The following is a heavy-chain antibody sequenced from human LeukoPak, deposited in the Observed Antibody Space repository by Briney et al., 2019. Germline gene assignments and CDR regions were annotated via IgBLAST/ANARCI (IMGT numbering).Heavy chain of an antibody. Sequence: GASVKVSCKASVYTFTSYGISWVRPAPGQGLEWMGWISAYNGNTNYAQKLQGRITMTTDTSTSTAYLELRSLRSDDTAVYYCAVGGYYYGSGSYVDHWSQGTLVTVSS. V-gene: IGHV1-18*01. CDR1: VYTFTSYG. D-gene: IGHD3-10*01. CDR2: ISAYNGNT. J-gene: IGHJ4*02. CDR3: AVGGYYYGSGSYVDH.